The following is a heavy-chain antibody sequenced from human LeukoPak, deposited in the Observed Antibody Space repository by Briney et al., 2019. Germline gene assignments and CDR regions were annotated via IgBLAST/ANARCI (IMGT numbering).Heavy chain of an antibody. CDR1: GGSISSYY. D-gene: IGHD3-10*01. CDR3: ARVSYYYGSGLDY. J-gene: IGHJ4*02. CDR2: IYYSGST. V-gene: IGHV4-59*08. Sequence: SETLSLTCTVSGGSISSYYWSWIRQPPGKGLEWIGYIYYSGSTNYNPSLRTRVTISVDASRNQFSLNLSSVTAADTAVYYCARVSYYYGSGLDYWGQGTLVTVSS.